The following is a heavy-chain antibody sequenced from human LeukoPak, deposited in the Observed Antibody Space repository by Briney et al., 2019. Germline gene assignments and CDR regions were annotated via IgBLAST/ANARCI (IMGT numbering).Heavy chain of an antibody. Sequence: PSEALSLTCTVSGGSISSHYWSWIRQPPGKGLEWIGYIYYSGSTNYNPSLKSRVTISVDTSKNQFSLKLSSVTAADTAVYYCARGSYYYGSGRMDVWGKGTTVTVSS. CDR2: IYYSGST. CDR3: ARGSYYYGSGRMDV. D-gene: IGHD3-10*01. CDR1: GGSISSHY. J-gene: IGHJ6*04. V-gene: IGHV4-59*11.